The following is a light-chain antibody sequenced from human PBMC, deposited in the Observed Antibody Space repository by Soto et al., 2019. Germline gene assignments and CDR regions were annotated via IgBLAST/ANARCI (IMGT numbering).Light chain of an antibody. CDR1: QTISSW. Sequence: DIQMTQCTSSLYASVGDRVTITWRASQTISSWLAWYQQKPGKAPKLLIYKASTLKSGVPSRFSGSGSGTEFTLTISSLQPDDFATYYCQHYNSYSEASGHGAKVDIK. CDR2: KAS. CDR3: QHYNSYSEA. J-gene: IGKJ1*01. V-gene: IGKV1-5*03.